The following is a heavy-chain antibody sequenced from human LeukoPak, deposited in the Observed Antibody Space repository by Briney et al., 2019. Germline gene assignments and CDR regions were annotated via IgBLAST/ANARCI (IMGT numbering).Heavy chain of an antibody. V-gene: IGHV4-59*01. D-gene: IGHD6-6*01. CDR2: IYYSGNT. CDR1: TDHLRDYY. Sequence: SETLSLTCSVSTDHLRDYYWNWVRQSPEKGLEWIGYIYYSGNTDYNPSLQSRVSMSVDTSNNQFSLKLSSVTAADTAVYFCARLGSSSIWGQGTLVTVSS. CDR3: ARLGSSSI. J-gene: IGHJ4*02.